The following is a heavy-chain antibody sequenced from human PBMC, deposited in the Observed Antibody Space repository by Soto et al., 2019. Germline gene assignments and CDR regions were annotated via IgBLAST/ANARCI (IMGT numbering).Heavy chain of an antibody. D-gene: IGHD3-16*02. CDR1: GGSISSGGYY. CDR2: IYYSGST. CDR3: ARDPVSGELSNAFDI. V-gene: IGHV4-31*03. Sequence: QVQLQESGPGLVKPSQTLSLTCTVSGGSISSGGYYWSWIRQHPGKGLEWIGYIYYSGSTYYNPSLKSRVTISVDPSKNQFSLKLSSVTAADTAVYYCARDPVSGELSNAFDIWCQGTMVTVSS. J-gene: IGHJ3*02.